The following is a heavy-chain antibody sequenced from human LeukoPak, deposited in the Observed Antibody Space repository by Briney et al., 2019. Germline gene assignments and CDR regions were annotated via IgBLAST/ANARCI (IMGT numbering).Heavy chain of an antibody. CDR1: GGSVSSGSYY. J-gene: IGHJ4*02. Sequence: KTSETLSLTCTVSGGSVSSGSYYWTWIRQPPGRGLEWTAYIYYTGSTIYNPSLKSRVSLSLDMSKNQFSLKLRSVTAADTAVYYCASPGPDYGDYAYAYWGPGALVTVSS. V-gene: IGHV4-61*01. CDR3: ASPGPDYGDYAYAY. CDR2: IYYTGST. D-gene: IGHD4-17*01.